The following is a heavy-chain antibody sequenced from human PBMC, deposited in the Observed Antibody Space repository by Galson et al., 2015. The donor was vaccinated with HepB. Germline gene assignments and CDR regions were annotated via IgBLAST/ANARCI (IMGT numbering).Heavy chain of an antibody. V-gene: IGHV3-21*06. CDR2: ITMSSSHR. D-gene: IGHD3-22*01. Sequence: SLRLSCAASGFIFSDSSMNWVRQAPGKGLEWVSSITMSSSHRTYADSVKGRFTISRDNAQNSVYLQMNSLRAEDTAMYYCSRVPDYDSIGRSDYWGHGTLVTVSS. J-gene: IGHJ4*01. CDR1: GFIFSDSS. CDR3: SRVPDYDSIGRSDY.